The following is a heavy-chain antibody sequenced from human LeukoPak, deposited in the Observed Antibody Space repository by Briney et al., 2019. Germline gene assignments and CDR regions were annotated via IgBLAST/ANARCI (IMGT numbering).Heavy chain of an antibody. J-gene: IGHJ3*02. D-gene: IGHD1-14*01. CDR3: GRATRYDREGNEAGDI. Sequence: SETLSLTCTVSGGSISSYYWSWLRQPPGKGLEWIGCIYYSGCTNYNLSLVSRVTISVDTSKNQFALKLSSVTAADTAVYYCGRATRYDREGNEAGDIWRQGTMVSVRS. V-gene: IGHV4-59*01. CDR1: GGSISSYY. CDR2: IYYSGCT.